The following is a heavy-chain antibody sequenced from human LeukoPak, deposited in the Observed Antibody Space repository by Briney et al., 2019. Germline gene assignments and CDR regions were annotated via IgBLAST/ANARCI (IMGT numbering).Heavy chain of an antibody. CDR3: ARDTDDFQGLDI. D-gene: IGHD3-3*01. J-gene: IGHJ3*02. Sequence: GGSLRLSCAVSGLTFNNYAMSWVRQAPGKGLEWVSGISGRGASKYYADSVKGRFTISRDNSKNTLYLQMNSLRAEDTAVYYCARDTDDFQGLDIWGQGTRVTVSS. CDR2: ISGRGASK. CDR1: GLTFNNYA. V-gene: IGHV3-23*01.